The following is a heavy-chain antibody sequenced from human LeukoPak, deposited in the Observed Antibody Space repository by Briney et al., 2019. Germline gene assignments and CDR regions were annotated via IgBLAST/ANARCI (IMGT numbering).Heavy chain of an antibody. V-gene: IGHV3-13*01. CDR1: GFTLSNYA. Sequence: GGSLRLSCAASGFTLSNYAMHWVRQPAGKGLEWVSAIGTAGVTFYPGSVKGRFTISRDNAKKSLFLQMNSLRAEDTAVYYCARQNTPHGNFDYWGQGTLVTVTS. CDR2: IGTAGVT. CDR3: ARQNTPHGNFDY. D-gene: IGHD1-26*01. J-gene: IGHJ4*02.